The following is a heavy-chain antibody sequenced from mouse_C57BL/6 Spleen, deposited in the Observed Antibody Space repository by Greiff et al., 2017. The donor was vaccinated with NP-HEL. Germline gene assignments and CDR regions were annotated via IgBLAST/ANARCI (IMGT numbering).Heavy chain of an antibody. CDR3: ARSLGSSYGWYFDV. V-gene: IGHV1-64*01. Sequence: VQLQQSGAELVKPGASVKLSCKASGYTFTSYWMHWVKQRPGQGLEWIGMIHPNSGSTNYNEKFKSKATLTVDKSSSTAYMQLSSLTSEDSAVYYCARSLGSSYGWYFDVWGTGTTVTVSS. J-gene: IGHJ1*03. CDR1: GYTFTSYW. CDR2: IHPNSGST. D-gene: IGHD1-1*01.